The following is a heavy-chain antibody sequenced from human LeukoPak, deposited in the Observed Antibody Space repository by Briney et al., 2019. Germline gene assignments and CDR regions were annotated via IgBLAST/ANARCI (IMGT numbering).Heavy chain of an antibody. Sequence: GESLKISCKGSGYSFTSYWIGWVRQKPGKGLEWMGIIFPGDSDTRYSPSFQGQVTMSADKSINTAYLQWSSLKASDTAMYYCARRPYCSSTSCYLAFHIWGQGTMVTVSS. V-gene: IGHV5-51*01. J-gene: IGHJ3*02. D-gene: IGHD2-2*01. CDR2: IFPGDSDT. CDR1: GYSFTSYW. CDR3: ARRPYCSSTSCYLAFHI.